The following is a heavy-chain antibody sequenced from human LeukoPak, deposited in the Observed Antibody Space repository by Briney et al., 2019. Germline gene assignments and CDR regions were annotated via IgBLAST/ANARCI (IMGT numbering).Heavy chain of an antibody. Sequence: QPGGSLRLSCAASGFTFSSYAMHWVRQAPGKGLEWVAVISYDGSNKYYADSVKGRFTISRDNAKNSLYLQMNNLRAEDTAVYYCARDSDSSSRYMDYFDYWGQGALVTVSS. V-gene: IGHV3-30*04. CDR2: ISYDGSNK. D-gene: IGHD3-22*01. CDR3: ARDSDSSSRYMDYFDY. J-gene: IGHJ4*02. CDR1: GFTFSSYA.